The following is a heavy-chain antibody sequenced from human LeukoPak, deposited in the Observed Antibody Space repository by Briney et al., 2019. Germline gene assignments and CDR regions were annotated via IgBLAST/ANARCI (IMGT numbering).Heavy chain of an antibody. J-gene: IGHJ6*02. CDR1: GGTFSSYA. CDR3: ASRCSSSSPYYYGMDV. D-gene: IGHD6-6*01. CDR2: IIPILGIA. Sequence: SVKVSCKASGGTFSSYAISWVRQAPGQGLEWMGRIIPILGIANYAQKFQGRVTITADKSTSTAYMELSSLRSEGTAVYYCASRCSSSSPYYYGMDVWGQGTTVTVSS. V-gene: IGHV1-69*04.